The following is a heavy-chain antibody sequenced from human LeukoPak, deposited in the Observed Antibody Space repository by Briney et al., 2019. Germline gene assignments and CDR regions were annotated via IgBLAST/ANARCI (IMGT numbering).Heavy chain of an antibody. D-gene: IGHD3-10*01. V-gene: IGHV3-74*01. J-gene: IGHJ4*02. CDR3: ARGNFYSGSGSSPLDY. CDR1: GFTFNSYW. CDR2: INSDGSRT. Sequence: TGGSLRLSCAASGFTFNSYWMHWVRQVPGKGLVWVSRINSDGSRTNYVDSAKGRFTISRDNAKNTLFLQMNSLGAEDSALYYCARGNFYSGSGSSPLDYWGQGTLVTVSS.